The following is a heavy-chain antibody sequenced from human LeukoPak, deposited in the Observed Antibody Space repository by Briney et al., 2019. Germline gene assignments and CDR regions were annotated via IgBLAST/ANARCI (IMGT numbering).Heavy chain of an antibody. CDR1: GFPFSSYW. V-gene: IGHV3-7*01. CDR2: IKQDGSEK. CDR3: ARDHKVVGATSNWFDP. J-gene: IGHJ5*02. Sequence: GGSLRLSCAASGFPFSSYWMSWVRQAPGKGLEWVANIKQDGSEKYYVDSVKGRFTISRDNAKNSLYLQMNSLRAEDTAVYYCARDHKVVGATSNWFDPWGQGTLVTVSS. D-gene: IGHD1-26*01.